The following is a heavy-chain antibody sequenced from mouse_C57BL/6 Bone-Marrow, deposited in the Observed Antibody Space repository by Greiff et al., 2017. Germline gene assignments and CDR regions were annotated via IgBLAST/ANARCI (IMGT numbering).Heavy chain of an antibody. J-gene: IGHJ1*03. CDR3: DYDGGWYFDV. D-gene: IGHD1-2*01. CDR2: IWSGGST. CDR1: GFSLTSYG. V-gene: IGHV2-2*01. Sequence: VQGVESGPGLVQPSQSLSITCTVSGFSLTSYGVHWVRQSPGKGLEWLGVIWSGGSTDYNAAFLSRLSISKDNSKSQVFFKMNSLQADDTAIYYYDYDGGWYFDVWGTGTTVTVSS.